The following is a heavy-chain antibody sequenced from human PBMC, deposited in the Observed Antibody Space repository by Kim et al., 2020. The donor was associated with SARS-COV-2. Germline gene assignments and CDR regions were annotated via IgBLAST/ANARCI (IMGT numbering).Heavy chain of an antibody. V-gene: IGHV1-69*04. CDR1: GGTFSSYA. Sequence: SVKVSCKASGGTFSSYAISWVRQAPGQGLEWMGRIIPILGIANYAQKFQGRVTITADKSTSTAYMELSSLRSEDTAVYYCASSRSIAARRSADGVWGKGTTVTVSS. CDR3: ASSRSIAARRSADGV. D-gene: IGHD6-6*01. J-gene: IGHJ6*04. CDR2: IIPILGIA.